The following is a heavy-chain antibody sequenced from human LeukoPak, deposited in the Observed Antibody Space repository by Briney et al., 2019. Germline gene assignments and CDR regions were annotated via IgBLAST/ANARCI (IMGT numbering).Heavy chain of an antibody. V-gene: IGHV3-7*03. Sequence: GGSLRLSCVASGFTFSNYWMTWVRQAPGKGLEWVANIKQDGSEKYYVDSVKGRFTISRDNAKNSLYLQMNSLRGEDTAVYYWARDGPDYWGQGPLVTVSS. CDR3: ARDGPDY. CDR2: IKQDGSEK. CDR1: GFTFSNYW. J-gene: IGHJ4*02.